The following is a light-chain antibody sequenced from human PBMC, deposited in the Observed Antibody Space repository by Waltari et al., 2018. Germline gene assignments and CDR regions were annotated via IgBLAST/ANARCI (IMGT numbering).Light chain of an antibody. CDR1: QSVSSS. J-gene: IGKJ1*01. CDR2: GAS. Sequence: EIVLTQSPATLSLSPGERATLSCRASQSVSSSLAWYQQKPGQAPRLLIYGASSRATGIPARFTGSWSGTDFTLTISSLEPEDFAVYYCQQYSNWPRTFGQWTKVEIK. V-gene: IGKV3-15*01. CDR3: QQYSNWPRT.